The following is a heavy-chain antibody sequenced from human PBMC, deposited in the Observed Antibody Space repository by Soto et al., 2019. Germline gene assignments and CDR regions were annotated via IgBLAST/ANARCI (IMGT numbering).Heavy chain of an antibody. Sequence: SETLSLTCAVSGGSLSDYYWPWIRQSPGKGLEWIGEFHPSGSTYYNPSLRSRVTTSVDTSKNQFSLKLTSLTAADTAIYYCARGRDEYKLGNVWGHGTTVTVSS. D-gene: IGHD1-1*01. CDR3: ARGRDEYKLGNV. CDR1: GGSLSDYY. V-gene: IGHV4-34*01. J-gene: IGHJ6*02. CDR2: FHPSGST.